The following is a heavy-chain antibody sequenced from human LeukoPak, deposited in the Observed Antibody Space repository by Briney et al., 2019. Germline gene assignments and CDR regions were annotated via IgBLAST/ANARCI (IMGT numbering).Heavy chain of an antibody. V-gene: IGHV4-34*01. CDR3: ARGVWVVVVAATNDAFDI. J-gene: IGHJ3*02. Sequence: SETLSLTCAVYGGSFSGYYWSWIRQPPGKGLEWIGEINHSGSTNYNPSLKSRVTISVDTSKSQFSLKLSSVTAADTAVYYCARGVWVVVVAATNDAFDIWGQGTMVTVSS. CDR1: GGSFSGYY. D-gene: IGHD2-15*01. CDR2: INHSGST.